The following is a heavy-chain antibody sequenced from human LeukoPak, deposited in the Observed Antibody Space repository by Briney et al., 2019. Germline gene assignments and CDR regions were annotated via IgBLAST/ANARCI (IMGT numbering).Heavy chain of an antibody. J-gene: IGHJ6*03. D-gene: IGHD2-15*01. CDR3: ARGYCSGGSCYWNYYYYMDV. CDR2: IYYSGST. V-gene: IGHV4-39*07. Sequence: RTSETLSLTCTVSGGSIDSSSYYWGWIRQPPGKGLEWIGSIYYSGSTYYNPSLKSRVTISVDTSKNQFSLKLSSVTAADTAVYYCARGYCSGGSCYWNYYYYMDVWGKGTTVTVSS. CDR1: GGSIDSSSYY.